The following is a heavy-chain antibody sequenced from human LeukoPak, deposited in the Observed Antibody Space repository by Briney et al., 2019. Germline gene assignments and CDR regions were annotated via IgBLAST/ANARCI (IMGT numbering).Heavy chain of an antibody. Sequence: SETLSLTCAVSGGSISSGGYSWSWIRQPPGKGLEWIGYIYYSGSTYYNPSLKSRVTISVDTSKNQFSLKLSSVTAADTAVYYCAREIGYYYDSSGYPLDAFDIWGQGTMVTVSS. D-gene: IGHD3-22*01. CDR1: GGSISSGGYS. CDR2: IYYSGST. CDR3: AREIGYYYDSSGYPLDAFDI. V-gene: IGHV4-30-4*07. J-gene: IGHJ3*02.